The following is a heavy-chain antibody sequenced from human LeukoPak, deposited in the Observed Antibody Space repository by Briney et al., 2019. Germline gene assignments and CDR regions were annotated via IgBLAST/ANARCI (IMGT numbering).Heavy chain of an antibody. D-gene: IGHD3-22*01. CDR1: GGSFSGYY. CDR3: ARRNDSSGYYPKTKYYFDY. Sequence: PSETLSLTCAVYGGSFSGYYWSWIRQPPGKGLEWIGEINHSGSTNYNPSLKSRVTISVGTSKNQFSLKLSSVTAADTAVYYCARRNDSSGYYPKTKYYFDYWGQGTLVTVSS. CDR2: INHSGST. J-gene: IGHJ4*02. V-gene: IGHV4-34*01.